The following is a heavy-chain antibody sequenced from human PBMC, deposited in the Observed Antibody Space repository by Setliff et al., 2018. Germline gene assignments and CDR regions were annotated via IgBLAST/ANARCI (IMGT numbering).Heavy chain of an antibody. CDR3: ARHEFVGGYYGSVTYRHFDY. D-gene: IGHD3-10*01. CDR2: IYYTGTA. V-gene: IGHV4-39*01. J-gene: IGHJ4*02. Sequence: SYTLSLTCTVSGDSISSTSYQWGWVRQPPGKGLEWIGSIYYTGTAYYNPSLKSRVTISVDTSKNQFSLQVTSLAATDTALYFCARHEFVGGYYGSVTYRHFDYWGQGILVTVSS. CDR1: GDSISSTSYQ.